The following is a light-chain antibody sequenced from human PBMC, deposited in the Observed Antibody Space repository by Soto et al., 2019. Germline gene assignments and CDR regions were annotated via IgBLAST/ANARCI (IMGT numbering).Light chain of an antibody. CDR1: SSDVGGSIF. Sequence: SVLTQPASVSGSPGQSITISCTGTSSDVGGSIFVSWYQQYPGKAPKLTIFEVSHRPSGVSNRFSGSRSGNTASLTISGLQAEDEADYYCSSYTSSSTRHVFGTGTKVTVL. CDR3: SSYTSSSTRHV. CDR2: EVS. J-gene: IGLJ1*01. V-gene: IGLV2-14*01.